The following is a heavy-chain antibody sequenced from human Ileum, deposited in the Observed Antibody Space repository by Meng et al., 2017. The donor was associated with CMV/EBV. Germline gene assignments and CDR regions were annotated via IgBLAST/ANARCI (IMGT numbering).Heavy chain of an antibody. J-gene: IGHJ3*01. CDR3: ARDYSHQIVASTHDAFDL. CDR1: GFTFSAYN. V-gene: IGHV3-21*01. D-gene: IGHD2/OR15-2a*01. Sequence: GESLKISCAASGFTFSAYNMNWVRQAPGKGLEWVASISMSSSYIYYADAVRGRFTISRDNAKNSLYLQMSGLRAEDTAVYYCARDYSHQIVASTHDAFDLWGQGTMVTVS. CDR2: ISMSSSYI.